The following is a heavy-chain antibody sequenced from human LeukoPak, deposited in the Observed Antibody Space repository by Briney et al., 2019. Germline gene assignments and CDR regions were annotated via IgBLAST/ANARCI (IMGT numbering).Heavy chain of an antibody. D-gene: IGHD3-3*01. J-gene: IGHJ4*02. CDR1: GFTFSSYS. CDR2: ISSSSSTI. V-gene: IGHV3-48*01. Sequence: GGSLRLSCAASGFTFSSYSMNWVRQAPGKGLEWVSYISSSSSTIYYADSVKGRFTISRDNAKNSLYLQMNSLRAEDTAVYYCARDRITDFWSGYYTNYFDYWGQGTLVTVSS. CDR3: ARDRITDFWSGYYTNYFDY.